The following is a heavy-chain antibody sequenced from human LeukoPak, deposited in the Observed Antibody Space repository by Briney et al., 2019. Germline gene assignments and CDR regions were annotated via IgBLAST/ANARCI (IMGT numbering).Heavy chain of an antibody. Sequence: PSETLSLTCSVSGGSISSYYWSWIRQPAGKGLEWIGRIYTSGRTNYNASLKSRLTMSVDTYKNQYSLKLRSMTAADTAVYYWARVTAGTGVGYGGQGTLVPVS. J-gene: IGHJ4*02. D-gene: IGHD6-19*01. CDR1: GGSISSYY. CDR3: ARVTAGTGVGY. V-gene: IGHV4-4*07. CDR2: IYTSGRT.